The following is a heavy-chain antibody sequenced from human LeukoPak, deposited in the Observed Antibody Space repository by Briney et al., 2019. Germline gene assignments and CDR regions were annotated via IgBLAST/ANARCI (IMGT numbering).Heavy chain of an antibody. J-gene: IGHJ3*02. CDR2: INAGDGNT. D-gene: IGHD2-21*02. CDR3: AGGVSGYCGGDCAFDI. V-gene: IGHV1-3*01. Sequence: ASVKVSCKASGYTFTSYAMHWVRQAPGQRLEWMGWINAGDGNTKYSQKFQGRVTITRDTSASTAYMELSSLRSEDTAVYYCAGGVSGYCGGDCAFDIWGQGTMVTVSS. CDR1: GYTFTSYA.